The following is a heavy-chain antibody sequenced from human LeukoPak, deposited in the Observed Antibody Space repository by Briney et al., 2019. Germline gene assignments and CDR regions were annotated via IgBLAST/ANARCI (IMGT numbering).Heavy chain of an antibody. Sequence: SETLSLTCTVSGYSISSGYYWGWIRQPPGKGLEWIGSIYHSGSTYYNPSLKSRVIISVDTSKNQFSLKLSSVTAADTAVYYCARDSQGPDYYDSRTLGYWGQGTLVTVSS. CDR2: IYHSGST. V-gene: IGHV4-38-2*02. J-gene: IGHJ4*02. CDR1: GYSISSGYY. CDR3: ARDSQGPDYYDSRTLGY. D-gene: IGHD3-22*01.